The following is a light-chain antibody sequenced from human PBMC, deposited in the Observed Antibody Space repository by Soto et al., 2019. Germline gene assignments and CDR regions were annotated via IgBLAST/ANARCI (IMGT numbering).Light chain of an antibody. Sequence: QSALTQPASVSGSPGQSITISCTGTSSDVGGYNYVSWYQQHPGKAPKLMIYDVSNRPSGVSNRLSGSKSGNTASLTISGLQAEDEADYYCSSYTSSSTPYCVFGTGTKVTVL. CDR3: SSYTSSSTPYCV. CDR1: SSDVGGYNY. J-gene: IGLJ1*01. CDR2: DVS. V-gene: IGLV2-14*01.